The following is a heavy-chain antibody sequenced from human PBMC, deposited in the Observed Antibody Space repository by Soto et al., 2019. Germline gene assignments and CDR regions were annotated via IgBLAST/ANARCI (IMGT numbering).Heavy chain of an antibody. CDR1: GFSLSSTRLA. CDR2: IYWDDDK. CDR3: AHIVVAGLGYYFDY. J-gene: IGHJ4*02. Sequence: QITLKESGPTLVKPTQTLTLTCTFSGFSLSSTRLAVGWIRQPPGKALEWLALIYWDDDKHYSPFLKSSLTITKDTSKNQVVLTMSNRDPVDTARYYCAHIVVAGLGYYFDYWGQGTRVTVPS. V-gene: IGHV2-5*02. D-gene: IGHD6-19*01.